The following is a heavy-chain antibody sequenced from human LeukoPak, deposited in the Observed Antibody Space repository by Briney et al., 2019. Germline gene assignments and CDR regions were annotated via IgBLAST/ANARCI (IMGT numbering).Heavy chain of an antibody. Sequence: GASVKVSCKASGGTFSSYAISWVRQAPGQGLEWMGRIIPILGIANYAQKFQGRVTITADKSTSTAYMELSSLRSEDTAVYYCARGLQMVRGPGSAFDIWGQGTMVTVSS. CDR3: ARGLQMVRGPGSAFDI. CDR2: IIPILGIA. CDR1: GGTFSSYA. V-gene: IGHV1-69*04. D-gene: IGHD3-10*01. J-gene: IGHJ3*02.